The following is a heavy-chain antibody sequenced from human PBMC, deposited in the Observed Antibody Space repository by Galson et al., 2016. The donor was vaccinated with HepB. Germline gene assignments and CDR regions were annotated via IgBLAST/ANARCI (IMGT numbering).Heavy chain of an antibody. V-gene: IGHV3-7*02. CDR1: GFSFSDYW. CDR2: IKQDGSEK. Sequence: SLRLSCAASGFSFSDYWMTWVRQAPGKGLEWVANIKQDGSEKYYVDSVKGRFTISRDNAKNSLYLQMNSLRAEATAIYYCVSRRHIAADGVDWGQGILVTVS. J-gene: IGHJ4*02. D-gene: IGHD6-13*01. CDR3: VSRRHIAADGVD.